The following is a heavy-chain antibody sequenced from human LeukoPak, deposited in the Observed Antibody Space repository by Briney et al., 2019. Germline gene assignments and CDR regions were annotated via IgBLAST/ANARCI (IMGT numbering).Heavy chain of an antibody. Sequence: ASVKVSCKVSGYTLTELSMHWVRQAPGKGLEWMGGFEPEDGETIYAQKFQGRVTMTEDTSTDTAYMELSSLRPEDTAVYYCATDLLSSGYYYGNDYWGQGTLVTVSS. V-gene: IGHV1-24*01. CDR2: FEPEDGET. CDR1: GYTLTELS. J-gene: IGHJ4*02. CDR3: ATDLLSSGYYYGNDY. D-gene: IGHD3-22*01.